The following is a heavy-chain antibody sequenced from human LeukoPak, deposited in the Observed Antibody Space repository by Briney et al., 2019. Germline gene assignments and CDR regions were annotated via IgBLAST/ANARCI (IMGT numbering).Heavy chain of an antibody. CDR3: AVGDYYGSGSYKPPPFDH. CDR1: GFTFSSYG. D-gene: IGHD3-10*01. J-gene: IGHJ4*02. V-gene: IGHV3-30*02. Sequence: GGSLRLSCAASGFTFSSYGMHWVRQAPGKGLEWVAFIRYDGSNKYYADSVKGRFTISRDNSKNTLYLQMNSLRAEDTAAYYCAVGDYYGSGSYKPPPFDHWGQGTLVTVSS. CDR2: IRYDGSNK.